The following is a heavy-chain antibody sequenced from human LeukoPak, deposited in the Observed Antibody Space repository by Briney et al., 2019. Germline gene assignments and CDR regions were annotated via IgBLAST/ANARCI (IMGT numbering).Heavy chain of an antibody. CDR2: ISVSGFTT. D-gene: IGHD5-24*01. J-gene: IGHJ3*02. CDR1: GFRFSNYA. CDR3: AKAGEEVATISPFEM. Sequence: GGSLRLSCAASGFRFSNYAITWVRQASGRGLECVSSISVSGFTTYYADSVKGRFTISRDNSKNTLSLQLNSLRAEDTAVYYCAKAGEEVATISPFEMWGQGTKVTVSS. V-gene: IGHV3-23*01.